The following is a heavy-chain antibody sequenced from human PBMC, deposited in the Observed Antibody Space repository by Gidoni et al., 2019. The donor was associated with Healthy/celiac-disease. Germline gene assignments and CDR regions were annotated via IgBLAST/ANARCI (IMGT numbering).Heavy chain of an antibody. CDR2: IIPIFGTA. D-gene: IGHD3-9*01. V-gene: IGHV1-69*01. J-gene: IGHJ3*02. Sequence: QVQLVQSGAEVKKPGSSVKVSCKASGGTFSSYAISWVRQAPGKGLEWMGGIIPIFGTANYAQKFQGRVTITADESTSTAYMELSSLRSEDTAVYYCARSPWFDWSPLNAFDIWGQGTMVTVSS. CDR1: GGTFSSYA. CDR3: ARSPWFDWSPLNAFDI.